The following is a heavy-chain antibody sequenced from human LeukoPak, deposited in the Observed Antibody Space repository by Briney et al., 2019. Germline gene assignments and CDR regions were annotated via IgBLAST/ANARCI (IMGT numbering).Heavy chain of an antibody. Sequence: GGSMRLSFAGCGLSFGTYLMSWVRQASGKGLEWVANIKQDGSEKYYVDSVKGRFTISRDNAKNSLYLQMNSLRAEDTAVYYCAREGYDFWSGYSFYFDYWGQGTLVTVSS. J-gene: IGHJ4*02. CDR2: IKQDGSEK. V-gene: IGHV3-7*01. CDR3: AREGYDFWSGYSFYFDY. D-gene: IGHD3-3*01. CDR1: GLSFGTYL.